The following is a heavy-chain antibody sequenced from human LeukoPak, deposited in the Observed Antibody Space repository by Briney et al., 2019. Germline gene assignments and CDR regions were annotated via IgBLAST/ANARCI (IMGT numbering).Heavy chain of an antibody. J-gene: IGHJ3*02. V-gene: IGHV3-53*05. CDR3: AKEYFSKDAFDI. D-gene: IGHD2-8*01. CDR2: IYSGGST. Sequence: GGSLRLSCAASGCTVSSNYMSWVRQAPGQGLEWVSVIYSGGSTYYADSVKGRFTISRDNSKNTLYLQMNSLRAEDTAVYYCAKEYFSKDAFDIWGQGTMVTVSS. CDR1: GCTVSSNY.